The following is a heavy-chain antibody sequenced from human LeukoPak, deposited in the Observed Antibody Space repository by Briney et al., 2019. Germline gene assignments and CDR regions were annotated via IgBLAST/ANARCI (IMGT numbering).Heavy chain of an antibody. CDR2: IWYDGSNK. V-gene: IGHV3-33*01. J-gene: IGHJ4*02. CDR3: SREHGIVGTGYFDY. Sequence: GGSLRLSCAASGFTFSSYGMHWVRQAPGKGLECVAVIWYDGSNKYYADSVKGRFTISRDNSKNTLYLQMNSLRAEDTAVYYCSREHGIVGTGYFDYGGQASLVTVSS. CDR1: GFTFSSYG. D-gene: IGHD1-26*01.